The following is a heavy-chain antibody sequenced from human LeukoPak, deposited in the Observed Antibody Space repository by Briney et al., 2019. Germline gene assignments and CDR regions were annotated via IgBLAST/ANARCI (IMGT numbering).Heavy chain of an antibody. Sequence: GGSLRLSCAASGFTSDDYGMSWVRQDPGKGLEWVSGINWNGGSTGYADSVKGRFTISRDNAKNSLYLQMNSLRAEDTALYHCARGSLTAMGGFDYWGQGTLVTVSS. V-gene: IGHV3-20*01. J-gene: IGHJ4*02. CDR1: GFTSDDYG. CDR2: INWNGGST. CDR3: ARGSLTAMGGFDY. D-gene: IGHD5-18*01.